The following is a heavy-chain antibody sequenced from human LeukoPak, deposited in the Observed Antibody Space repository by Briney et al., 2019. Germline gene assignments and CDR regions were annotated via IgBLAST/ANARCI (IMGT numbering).Heavy chain of an antibody. D-gene: IGHD6-13*01. J-gene: IGHJ5*02. V-gene: IGHV4-30-4*01. CDR1: GGSISSGDYY. CDR2: IYYSGST. Sequence: SEALSLTCAVSGGSISSGDYYWSWIRQPPGKGLEWIGYIYYSGSTYYNPSLKSRVTISVDTSKNQFSLKLSSVTAADTAVYYCATEIAAAGMRRWFDPWGQGTLVTVST. CDR3: ATEIAAAGMRRWFDP.